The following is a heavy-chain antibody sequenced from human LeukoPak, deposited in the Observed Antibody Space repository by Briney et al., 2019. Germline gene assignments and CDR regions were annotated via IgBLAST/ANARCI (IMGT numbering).Heavy chain of an antibody. J-gene: IGHJ4*02. CDR3: VSDDPPCDY. D-gene: IGHD3-3*01. CDR2: IIPIFGTA. V-gene: IGHV1-69*05. CDR1: GGTFTSYA. Sequence: SVKVSCKASGGTFTSYAISWVRQAPGQGLEWMGGIIPIFGTANYAQKFQGRVTITTDESTSTAYMELSSLRPTDTAGYFSVSDDPPCDYWGQGSLVTVSS.